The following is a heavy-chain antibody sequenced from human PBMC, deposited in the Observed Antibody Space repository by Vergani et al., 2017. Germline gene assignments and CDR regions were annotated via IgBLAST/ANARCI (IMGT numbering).Heavy chain of an antibody. V-gene: IGHV2-70*04. D-gene: IGHD7-27*01. CDR2: IDWDDDK. Sequence: QVTLKESDPALVKPTQTLTLTCTFSGFSLSTSGMRVSWIRQPPGKALEWLARIDWDDDKFYSTSLKTRLTISKDTSKNQVVLTMTNMDPVDTATYYCARSSNWGSTGFDYWGQGTLVTVSS. CDR1: GFSLSTSGMR. CDR3: ARSSNWGSTGFDY. J-gene: IGHJ4*02.